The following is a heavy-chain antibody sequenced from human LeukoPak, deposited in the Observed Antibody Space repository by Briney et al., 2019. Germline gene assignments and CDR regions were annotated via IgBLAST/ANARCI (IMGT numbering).Heavy chain of an antibody. CDR3: ARRSEFDNTHYHYFDY. CDR2: INHSGST. V-gene: IGHV4-34*01. D-gene: IGHD2-15*01. Sequence: TETLSLTCAVYGGSFSGYYWSWIRQPPGKGLEWIGEINHSGSTNYNPSLKSRVTMSVDTSKNQFSLRLSSVTAADTAVYYCARRSEFDNTHYHYFDYWGQGALVTVSS. CDR1: GGSFSGYY. J-gene: IGHJ4*02.